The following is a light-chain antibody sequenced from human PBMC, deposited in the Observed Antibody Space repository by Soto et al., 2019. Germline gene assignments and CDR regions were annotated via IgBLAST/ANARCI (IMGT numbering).Light chain of an antibody. J-gene: IGKJ1*01. CDR2: DVS. CDR1: QSISSL. V-gene: IGKV1-5*01. Sequence: IQMTQSPTTLSASVGDRVTITCRASQSISSLLAWYQQKPGTAPKLLIYDVSSLQGGVPSRFSGSGSGTEFTLTISSLQPDDFATYYCQQYNSYSWTFGQGTKV. CDR3: QQYNSYSWT.